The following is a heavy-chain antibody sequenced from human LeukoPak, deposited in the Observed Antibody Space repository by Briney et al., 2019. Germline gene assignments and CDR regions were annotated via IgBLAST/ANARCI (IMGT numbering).Heavy chain of an antibody. CDR3: ARDFLQTSSPDAFDI. CDR2: VSYSGNT. CDR1: GVPISSGGYS. D-gene: IGHD2/OR15-2a*01. V-gene: IGHV4-31*03. Sequence: SETLSLTCTVSGVPISSGGYSWTWIRQPPGKGLEWIGYVSYSGNTYYNPSVKSRVAISSDASKNQFSLTLTSVAAADTAVYYCARDFLQTSSPDAFDIWGQGTMVSVSS. J-gene: IGHJ3*02.